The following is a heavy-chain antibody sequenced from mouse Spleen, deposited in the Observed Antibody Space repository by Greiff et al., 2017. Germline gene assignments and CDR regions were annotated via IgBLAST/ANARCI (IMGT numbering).Heavy chain of an antibody. CDR3: ARHEWGGPYYSNPYDAMDY. V-gene: IGHV5-9*04. Sequence: EVKLMESGGGLVKPGGSLKLSCAASGFTFSSYTMSWVRQTPAKRLEWVATISSGGGNTYYPDSVKGRFTISRDNARNTLYLQMSSLRSEDTAMYYCARHEWGGPYYSNPYDAMDYWGQGTSVTVSS. D-gene: IGHD2-5*01. CDR1: GFTFSSYT. CDR2: ISSGGGNT. J-gene: IGHJ4*01.